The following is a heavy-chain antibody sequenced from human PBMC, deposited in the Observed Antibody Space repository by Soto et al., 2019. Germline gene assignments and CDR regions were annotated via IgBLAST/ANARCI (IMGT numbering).Heavy chain of an antibody. J-gene: IGHJ6*02. CDR3: ARDRADRYGMDV. CDR2: IYYSGST. CDR1: GGSISSGDYY. V-gene: IGHV4-30-4*01. D-gene: IGHD3-10*01. Sequence: SETLSLTCTVSGGSISSGDYYWSWIRQPPGKGLEWIGYIYYSGSTYYNPSLKSRVTISVDTSKNQFSLKLSSVTAADTAVYYCARDRADRYGMDVWGQGTTVTVSS.